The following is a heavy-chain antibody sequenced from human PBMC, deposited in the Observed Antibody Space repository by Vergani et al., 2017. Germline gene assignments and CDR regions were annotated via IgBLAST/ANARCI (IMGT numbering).Heavy chain of an antibody. CDR2: IDPSDSYT. J-gene: IGHJ2*01. Sequence: EVQLVQSGAEVKKPGESLKISCKGSGYSFSSYWISWVRQMPGKGLEWMGSIDPSDSYTNYSPSFEGHVTISADKSISTAYLQGSSLKASGTARYYCARGTTAYVEVWGRGTLVTVSS. CDR1: GYSFSSYW. V-gene: IGHV5-10-1*01. CDR3: ARGTTAYVEV. D-gene: IGHD1-7*01.